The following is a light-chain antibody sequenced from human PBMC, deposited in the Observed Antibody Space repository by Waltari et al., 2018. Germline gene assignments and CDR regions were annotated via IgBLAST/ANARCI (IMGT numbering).Light chain of an antibody. Sequence: DIVLTQSPDSLDVSLGERATINCKTSQRVLYSLNNWYYLAWYQQKPGQPPKLLVPCVSTRESGVPDRISGSGSGTDFNLTISNLQAEDVGIYYCQQYYSLPRTFGQGTKVQIK. CDR2: CVS. CDR1: QRVLYSLNNWYY. J-gene: IGKJ1*01. V-gene: IGKV4-1*01. CDR3: QQYYSLPRT.